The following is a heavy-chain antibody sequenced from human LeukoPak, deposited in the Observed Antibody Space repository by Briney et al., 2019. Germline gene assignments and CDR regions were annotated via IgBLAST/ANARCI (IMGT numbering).Heavy chain of an antibody. Sequence: SETLSLTCTVSGGSISSYYWSWIRQPPGKGLEWIGYIYYSGSTNYNPSLKSRVTMSVDTSKNQFSLKLSSVTAADTAVYYCARDSPVPAALFDYWGQGTLVTVSS. CDR3: ARDSPVPAALFDY. CDR1: GGSISSYY. CDR2: IYYSGST. J-gene: IGHJ4*02. V-gene: IGHV4-59*12. D-gene: IGHD2-2*01.